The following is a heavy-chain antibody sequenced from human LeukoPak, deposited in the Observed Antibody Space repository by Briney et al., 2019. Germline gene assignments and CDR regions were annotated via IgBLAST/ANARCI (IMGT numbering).Heavy chain of an antibody. V-gene: IGHV1-69*04. D-gene: IGHD3-22*01. J-gene: IGHJ4*02. CDR2: VIPILGIA. CDR1: GGSFSSYA. CDR3: ARDGQEYYYDSSGYYLKVLCDY. Sequence: GASVKVSCKASGGSFSSYAISWVRQAPGQGLEWMGRVIPILGIANYAQKFQGRVTITADKSTSTAYMELSSLRSEDTAVYYCARDGQEYYYDSSGYYLKVLCDYWGQGTLVTVSS.